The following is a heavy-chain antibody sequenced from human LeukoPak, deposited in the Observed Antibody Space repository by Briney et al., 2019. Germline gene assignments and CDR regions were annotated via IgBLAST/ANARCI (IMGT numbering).Heavy chain of an antibody. J-gene: IGHJ4*02. D-gene: IGHD1-26*01. Sequence: ASVKVSCKASGHTFTKFGTTWVRQAPGQGLEWMGWISADNGNTIYAQKFQDRVTISIDTSTSTAYMELKSLRSDDTAVYYCAKNRGATWWDLVDYWGREPWSPSPQ. CDR3: AKNRGATWWDLVDY. CDR1: GHTFTKFG. CDR2: ISADNGNT. V-gene: IGHV1-18*01.